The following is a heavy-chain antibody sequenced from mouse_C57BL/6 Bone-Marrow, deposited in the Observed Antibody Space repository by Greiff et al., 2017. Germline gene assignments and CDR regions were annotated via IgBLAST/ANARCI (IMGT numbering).Heavy chain of an antibody. Sequence: VQLQQSGAELVRPGASVKLSCTASGYTFTDYYINWVKQRPGQGLEWIARIYPGSGNTYYNEKFKGKATLTAEKSSSTAYMQLSSLTSEDSAVYCCARGWAFDYWGQGTTLTVSS. V-gene: IGHV1-76*01. D-gene: IGHD1-1*02. CDR2: IYPGSGNT. J-gene: IGHJ2*01. CDR1: GYTFTDYY. CDR3: ARGWAFDY.